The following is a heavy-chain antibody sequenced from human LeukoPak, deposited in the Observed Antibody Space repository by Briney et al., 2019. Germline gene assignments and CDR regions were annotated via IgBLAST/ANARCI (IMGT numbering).Heavy chain of an antibody. D-gene: IGHD2-15*01. CDR2: ISSSSGDR. Sequence: GGSLRLSCAASGFTLSSYSMNWVRQAPGKGPEWVSSISSSSGDRDYADSVKGRFTISRDNAGNALFLQMNSLRVEDTAVYYCVRDRGYCSGGTCYALWDYWGQGTLVTVSS. V-gene: IGHV3-21*01. J-gene: IGHJ4*02. CDR3: VRDRGYCSGGTCYALWDY. CDR1: GFTLSSYS.